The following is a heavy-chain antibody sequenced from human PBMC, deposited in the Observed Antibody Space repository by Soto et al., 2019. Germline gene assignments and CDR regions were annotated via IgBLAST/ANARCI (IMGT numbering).Heavy chain of an antibody. D-gene: IGHD6-19*01. Sequence: QVLLQASGPGLVQPSGTLSLSCAVSGVSISSNYYWGWVRQSPGKGLERLGDISHIGSVNYSPSLMSRVTISMDRSDNQFSVKLNSVTAADTAVYYCVRSFGWYAIDYWGQGTLVIVSS. CDR2: ISHIGSV. J-gene: IGHJ4*02. CDR3: VRSFGWYAIDY. CDR1: GVSISSNYY. V-gene: IGHV4-4*02.